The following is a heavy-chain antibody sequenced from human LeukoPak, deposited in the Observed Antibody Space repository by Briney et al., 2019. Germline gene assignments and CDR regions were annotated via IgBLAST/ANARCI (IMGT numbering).Heavy chain of an antibody. Sequence: GGSLRLSCAASGFTFSDYGMHWVRQAPGKGLEWVAVISYDGSNKYYADSVKGRFTISRDNSKNTLYLQMNSLRAEDTAVYYCAKLGYDSSGSDYWGQGTLVTVSS. CDR2: ISYDGSNK. V-gene: IGHV3-30*18. J-gene: IGHJ4*02. D-gene: IGHD3-22*01. CDR1: GFTFSDYG. CDR3: AKLGYDSSGSDY.